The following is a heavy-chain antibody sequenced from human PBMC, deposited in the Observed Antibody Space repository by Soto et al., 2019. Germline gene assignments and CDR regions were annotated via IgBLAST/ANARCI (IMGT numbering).Heavy chain of an antibody. D-gene: IGHD3-10*01. J-gene: IGHJ4*02. V-gene: IGHV3-23*01. CDR2: ISGSGGST. CDR1: GFTFSSYA. Sequence: GGSLRFSCAASGFTFSSYAMIWVRQAPGKGLEWVSAISGSGGSTYYADSVKGRFTISRENSKNTLYLQMNSLRAEDTAVYYSAKDISSGYYYGSGSYFDYWGQGTLVTVSS. CDR3: AKDISSGYYYGSGSYFDY.